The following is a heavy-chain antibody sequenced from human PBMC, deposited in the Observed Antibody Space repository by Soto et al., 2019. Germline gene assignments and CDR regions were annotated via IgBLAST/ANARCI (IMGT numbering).Heavy chain of an antibody. D-gene: IGHD2-21*02. CDR2: IYYSGST. J-gene: IGHJ6*02. CDR1: SGSVSSGSYY. V-gene: IGHV4-61*01. CDR3: AREVAYCGGDCYSQVYYYYYGMDV. Sequence: SETLSLTCTVSSGSVSSGSYYWSWIRQPPGKGLEWIGYIYYSGSTNYNPSLKSRVTISVDTSRNQFSLKLSSVTAADTAVYYCAREVAYCGGDCYSQVYYYYYGMDVWGQGTTVTVSS.